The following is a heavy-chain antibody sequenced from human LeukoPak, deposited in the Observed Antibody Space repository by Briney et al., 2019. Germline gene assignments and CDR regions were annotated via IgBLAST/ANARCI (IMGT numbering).Heavy chain of an antibody. J-gene: IGHJ4*02. CDR1: GGSFSGYY. CDR2: IYYSGTT. CDR3: SRDHIWGTYRYTLD. D-gene: IGHD3-16*02. V-gene: IGHV4-34*01. Sequence: SEALSLTCAVYGGSFSGYYWSWIRQPPGKGLEWIATIYYSGTTYYNPSLKSRVTMSVDTSKNQFSLKLSSVTASDTAMYYCSRDHIWGTYRYTLDWGQGTLVTVSS.